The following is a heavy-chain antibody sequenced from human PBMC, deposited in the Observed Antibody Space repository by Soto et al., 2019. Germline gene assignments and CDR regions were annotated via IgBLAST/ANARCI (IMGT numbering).Heavy chain of an antibody. Sequence: QVQLQESGPGLVKPSQTLSLTCTVSGGSISSGGYYWSWIRQHPGKGLEWIGYIYYSGSTYYNPSLKSRVTISVDTSKNQFSLKLSSVTAADTAVYYCASLQLERLGVPGGDFDYWGQGTLVTVSS. CDR2: IYYSGST. CDR1: GGSISSGGYY. V-gene: IGHV4-31*03. D-gene: IGHD1-1*01. CDR3: ASLQLERLGVPGGDFDY. J-gene: IGHJ4*02.